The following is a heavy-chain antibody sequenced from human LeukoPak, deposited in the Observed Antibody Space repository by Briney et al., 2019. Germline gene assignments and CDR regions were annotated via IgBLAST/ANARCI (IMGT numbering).Heavy chain of an antibody. CDR3: ARDSSYYDSSSYYDSLYM. CDR1: GFIFSNDW. J-gene: IGHJ3*02. V-gene: IGHV3-7*03. D-gene: IGHD3-22*01. CDR2: IRQDGSET. Sequence: GGSLRLSCAASGFIFSNDWMTWVRQAPGKGLEWVANIRQDGSETHYVDSVKGRFTISRDNAKNSLYLQMNSLGVEDTAVYYCARDSSYYDSSSYYDSLYMWGRGTMVTVSS.